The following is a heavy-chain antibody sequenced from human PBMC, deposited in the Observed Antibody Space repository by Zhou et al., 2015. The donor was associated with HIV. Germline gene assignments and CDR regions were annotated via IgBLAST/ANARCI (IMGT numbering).Heavy chain of an antibody. CDR2: ISSSSSTI. D-gene: IGHD3-3*01. Sequence: EVHLVESGGGVVQPGRSLRLSCAASGFTFSNYGIHWVRQAPGKGLEWVSYISSSSSTIYYADSVKGRFTISRDNAKNSLYLQMNSLRDEDTAVYYCARGTYDFWSGYPDFDYWGQGTLVTVSS. CDR1: GFTFSNYG. CDR3: ARGTYDFWSGYPDFDY. J-gene: IGHJ4*02. V-gene: IGHV3-48*02.